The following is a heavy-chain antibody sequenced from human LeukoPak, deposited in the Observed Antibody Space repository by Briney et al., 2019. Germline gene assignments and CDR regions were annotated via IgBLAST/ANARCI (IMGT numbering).Heavy chain of an antibody. V-gene: IGHV4-34*01. J-gene: IGHJ4*02. CDR2: INHSGST. D-gene: IGHD5-18*01. CDR1: GGSFSGYY. Sequence: SETLSLTCAVYGGSFSGYYWSWIRQPPGEGLEWIGEINHSGSTNYNPSLKSRVTISVDTSKNQFSLKLSSVTAADTAVYYSARDRYSYGFDYWGQGTLVTVSS. CDR3: ARDRYSYGFDY.